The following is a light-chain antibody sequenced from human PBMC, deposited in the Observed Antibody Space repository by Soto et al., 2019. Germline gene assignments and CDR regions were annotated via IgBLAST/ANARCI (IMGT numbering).Light chain of an antibody. Sequence: DIQLTQSPSSLSASVGDRLTITCRASQTISTYLNWYQQNPGKAPKLLIYAASNLQSGVPSRFSGSGSGTDFTLTISSLQPEDFATYYCQQSHGIPYTFGQGTKLEIK. CDR3: QQSHGIPYT. V-gene: IGKV1-39*01. CDR2: AAS. J-gene: IGKJ2*01. CDR1: QTISTY.